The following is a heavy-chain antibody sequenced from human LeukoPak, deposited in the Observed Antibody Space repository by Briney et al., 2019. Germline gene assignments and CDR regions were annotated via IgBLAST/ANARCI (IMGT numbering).Heavy chain of an antibody. D-gene: IGHD4-23*01. V-gene: IGHV4-4*07. CDR1: GGSISSYY. CDR2: IYTSGST. Sequence: PSETLSLNSTISGGSISSYYWSWIRQPAGKGLEWIGRIYTSGSTNYNPSLKSRVTMSVDTSKNQFSLKLSSVTAADTAVYYCARHTVVNDASDISGQGTMVTVSS. CDR3: ARHTVVNDASDI. J-gene: IGHJ3*02.